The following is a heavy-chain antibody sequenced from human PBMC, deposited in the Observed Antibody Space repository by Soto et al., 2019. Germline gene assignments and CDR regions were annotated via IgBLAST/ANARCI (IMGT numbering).Heavy chain of an antibody. J-gene: IGHJ6*03. CDR3: AKDNLLGRRYYYYMDV. CDR1: GFTFSSYG. CDR2: ISYDGSNK. V-gene: IGHV3-30*18. Sequence: QVQLVESGGGVVQPGRSLRLSCAASGFTFSSYGMHWVRQAPGKGLEWVAVISYDGSNKYYADSVKGRFTISRDNSKNTLYLQMNILRAEDTAVYYCAKDNLLGRRYYYYMDVWGKGTTVTVSS.